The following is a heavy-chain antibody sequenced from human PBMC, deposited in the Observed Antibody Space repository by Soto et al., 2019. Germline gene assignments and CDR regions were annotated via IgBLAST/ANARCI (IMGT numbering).Heavy chain of an antibody. CDR1: GDSITNSNYY. CDR2: IYYIGST. Sequence: SETLSLTSTVSGDSITNSNYYWGWFRQPPGKGLEWIASIYYIGSTYYNPSLKSRVTISVDTSNNQFSLNLNSVAASDTAVYYCAGRNSLASVSLNFRELSNYKWIDPWGPGTLVTVSS. J-gene: IGHJ5*02. V-gene: IGHV4-39*01. D-gene: IGHD3-16*02. CDR3: AGRNSLASVSLNFRELSNYKWIDP.